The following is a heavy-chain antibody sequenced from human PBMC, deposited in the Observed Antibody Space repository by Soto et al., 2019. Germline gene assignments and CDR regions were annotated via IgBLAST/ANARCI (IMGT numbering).Heavy chain of an antibody. CDR3: ARTGGGMAARPLEY. D-gene: IGHD6-6*01. V-gene: IGHV1-18*01. CDR1: GYMFTTYG. Sequence: QVQLMQSGGEVKMPGASVEVSCKTSGYMFTTYGMSWVRQAPGQGLEWMAWISAYNGNKKYAQKFEGRGTMTHDTSTSTVSMELRDPTSDDTAIYYCARTGGGMAARPLEYWGQGTLVIVSS. J-gene: IGHJ4*02. CDR2: ISAYNGNK.